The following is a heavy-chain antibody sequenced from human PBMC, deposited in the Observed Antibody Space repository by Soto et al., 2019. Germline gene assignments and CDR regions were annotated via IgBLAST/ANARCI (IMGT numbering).Heavy chain of an antibody. CDR2: INAGNGNT. Sequence: GASVKVSCKASGYTFTSYAMHWVRQAPGQRLEWMGWINAGNGNTKYSQKFQGRVTITRDMSTSTAYMELSSLRSEDTAVYYCAATTLPYCSGGSCYVFDYWGQGTLVTVSS. D-gene: IGHD2-15*01. V-gene: IGHV1-3*01. CDR3: AATTLPYCSGGSCYVFDY. J-gene: IGHJ4*02. CDR1: GYTFTSYA.